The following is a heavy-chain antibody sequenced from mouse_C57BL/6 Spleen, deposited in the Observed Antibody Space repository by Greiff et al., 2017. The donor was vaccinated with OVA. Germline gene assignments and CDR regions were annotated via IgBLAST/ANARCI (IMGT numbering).Heavy chain of an antibody. V-gene: IGHV1-36*01. D-gene: IGHD1-1*01. CDR2: VYPYNGGT. J-gene: IGHJ2*01. Sequence: EVQLQQSGPVLVKPGPSVKISCKASGFTFTDYYMHWVKQSHGKSLEWIGLVYPYNGGTSYNQKFKGKATLTVDTSSSTAYMELHSLTFRDYAVYLFFIATVVDGYFDYWGQGTTLTVSS. CDR1: GFTFTDYY. CDR3: FIATVVDGYFDY.